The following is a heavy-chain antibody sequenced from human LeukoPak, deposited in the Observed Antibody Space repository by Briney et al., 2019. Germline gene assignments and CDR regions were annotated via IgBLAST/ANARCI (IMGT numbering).Heavy chain of an antibody. D-gene: IGHD6-13*01. CDR1: GFTFSSYE. V-gene: IGHV3-7*01. CDR2: IKQDGSEK. CDR3: ARDTIAAAGTGDAFDI. J-gene: IGHJ3*02. Sequence: PGGSLRLSCAASGFTFSSYEMNWVRQAPGKGLEWVANIKQDGSEKYYVDSVKGRFTISRDNAKNSLYLQMNSLRAEDTAVYYCARDTIAAAGTGDAFDIWGQGTMVTVSS.